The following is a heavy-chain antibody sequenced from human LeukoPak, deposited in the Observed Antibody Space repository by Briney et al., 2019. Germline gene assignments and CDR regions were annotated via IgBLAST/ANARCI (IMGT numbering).Heavy chain of an antibody. D-gene: IGHD4-11*01. CDR2: IWSDATEK. Sequence: GGSPRLSCAASGFTYSHYGMHWGRQAPGKGLEWGAVIWSDATEKYYGDAVKGRFTISRDNSRNTLYLQMNSLRAEDTAVYYCAKDAQRGFDYSNSLEYWGQGTLVTVSS. CDR3: AKDAQRGFDYSNSLEY. V-gene: IGHV3-33*06. J-gene: IGHJ4*02. CDR1: GFTYSHYG.